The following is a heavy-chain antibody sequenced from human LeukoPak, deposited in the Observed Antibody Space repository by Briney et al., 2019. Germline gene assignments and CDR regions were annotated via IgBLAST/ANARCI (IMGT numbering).Heavy chain of an antibody. D-gene: IGHD1-26*01. CDR1: GFTFSSYS. J-gene: IGHJ4*02. Sequence: GGSLRLSCAASGFTFSSYSMNWVRQAPGKGLEWVANIKQDGSEKYYVDSVKGRFTISRDNAKNSLYLQMNSLRAEDTAVYYCARDRRVGATDYWGQGTLVTVSS. CDR2: IKQDGSEK. V-gene: IGHV3-7*01. CDR3: ARDRRVGATDY.